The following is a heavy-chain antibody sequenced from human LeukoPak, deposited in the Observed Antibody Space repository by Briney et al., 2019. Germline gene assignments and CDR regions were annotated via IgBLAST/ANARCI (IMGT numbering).Heavy chain of an antibody. CDR3: ERAYSYVSY. CDR1: GFTFSSYW. D-gene: IGHD5-18*01. V-gene: IGHV3-7*01. J-gene: IGHJ4*02. CDR2: IKQDGSDK. Sequence: QPGGSLRLSCAASGFTFSSYWMTWVRQAPGKGLEWVAKIKQDGSDKYYVDSVKGRFTISRDNAKNSLYLQMNSLRAEDTALYYCERAYSYVSYWGQRALVTVSS.